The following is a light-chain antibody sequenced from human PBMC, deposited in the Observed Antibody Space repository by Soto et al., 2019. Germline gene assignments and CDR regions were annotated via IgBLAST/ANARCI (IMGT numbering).Light chain of an antibody. CDR3: QSYDSSLSAL. CDR2: GNS. J-gene: IGLJ3*02. CDR1: SSNIGAGYD. Sequence: QSVLTQPHSVSGAPGQRVTISCTGSSSNIGAGYDVHWYQQLPGTAPKLLIYGNSNRPSGVPDRFSGSKSGTSASLAITGLQAEDEADDYCQSYDSSLSALFGGGTKLTVL. V-gene: IGLV1-40*01.